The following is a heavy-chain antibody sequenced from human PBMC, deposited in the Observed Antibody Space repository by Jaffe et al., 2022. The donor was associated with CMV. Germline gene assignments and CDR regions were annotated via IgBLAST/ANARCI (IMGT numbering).Heavy chain of an antibody. CDR3: AILPRGTTGTTDRSYGTFDI. V-gene: IGHV1-69*09. D-gene: IGHD1-1*01. Sequence: QVQLVQSGAEVKKPGSSVKVSCKASGGTFSSYVISWVRQAPGQGLEWMGRIIPILGIANYAQKFQGRVTIIADKSTSTAYMELSSLRSEDTAVYYCAILPRGTTGTTDRSYGTFDIWGQGTMVTVSS. J-gene: IGHJ3*02. CDR1: GGTFSSYV. CDR2: IIPILGIA.